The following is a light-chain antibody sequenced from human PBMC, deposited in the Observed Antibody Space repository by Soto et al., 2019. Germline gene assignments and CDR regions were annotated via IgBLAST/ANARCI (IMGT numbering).Light chain of an antibody. CDR3: SSYAGSSNV. CDR1: SSNIGAGYD. V-gene: IGLV1-40*01. CDR2: ANI. J-gene: IGLJ1*01. Sequence: QSVLTQPPSVSGAPGQRVTISCTGSSSNIGAGYDVHWYQQRPGAAPKLLISANINRPSGVPDRFSGSKSGTSASLAITGLQAEDEADYYCSSYAGSSNVFGTGTKLTVL.